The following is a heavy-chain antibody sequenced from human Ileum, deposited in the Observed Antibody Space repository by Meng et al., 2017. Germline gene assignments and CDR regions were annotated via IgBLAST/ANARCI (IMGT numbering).Heavy chain of an antibody. Sequence: QVQRQESGPGLVRPSETLSLIYTVSGASVTTSHYQWGWIRQPPGKGLEWIGYASTNYNPSLKSRLTISLDTSKNQVSLKLTSVTAADTAVYYCARDHWGSLDYWGQGILVTVSS. CDR1: GASVTTSHYQ. J-gene: IGHJ4*02. CDR2: AST. CDR3: ARDHWGSLDY. D-gene: IGHD7-27*01. V-gene: IGHV4-61*01.